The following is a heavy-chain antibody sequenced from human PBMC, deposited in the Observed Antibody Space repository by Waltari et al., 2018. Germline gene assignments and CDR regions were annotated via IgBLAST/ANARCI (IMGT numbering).Heavy chain of an antibody. CDR2: FDPGHGET. CDR1: GDTLTELS. J-gene: IGHJ5*02. V-gene: IGHV1-24*01. Sequence: QVQLVQSGAELREPGASVKVSCKLSGDTLTELSIHWVRQAPGKGLEWMGGFDPGHGETIYAQKFQGRVTMTEDTSTDTAYMELSSLNSEDTAIYYCATDTVTGTTGWFDPWGQGTLVTVSS. D-gene: IGHD1-20*01. CDR3: ATDTVTGTTGWFDP.